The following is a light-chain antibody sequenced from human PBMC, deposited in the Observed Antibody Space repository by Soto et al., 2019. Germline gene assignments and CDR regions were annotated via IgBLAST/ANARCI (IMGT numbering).Light chain of an antibody. V-gene: IGKV3-20*01. CDR1: QSFSSTY. J-gene: IGKJ5*01. CDR2: GAS. Sequence: EIVLTQSPGTLSLSQGERATLSCRASQSFSSTYLAWYQQKFGQAPRLLIHGASSRATGIPDRFSGSGSGTDFTLTISRLEPEDFAVYYCQQYDSSPITFGQGTLLEIK. CDR3: QQYDSSPIT.